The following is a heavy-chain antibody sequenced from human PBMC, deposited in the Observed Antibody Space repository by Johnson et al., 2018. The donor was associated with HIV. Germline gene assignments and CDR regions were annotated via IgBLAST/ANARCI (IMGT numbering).Heavy chain of an antibody. D-gene: IGHD2-21*01. CDR1: GFTFSSYA. CDR2: IGTAGDT. J-gene: IGHJ3*02. Sequence: MLLVESGGGLVQPGGSLRLSCAASGFTFSSYAISWVRQAPGKGLEWVSAIGTAGDTYYPGSVKGRFTISRDNSKNTLYLQMNSLRAEDTAVYYCAREVHIVVVSSFRWAFDIWGQGTLVTVSS. V-gene: IGHV3-23*04. CDR3: AREVHIVVVSSFRWAFDI.